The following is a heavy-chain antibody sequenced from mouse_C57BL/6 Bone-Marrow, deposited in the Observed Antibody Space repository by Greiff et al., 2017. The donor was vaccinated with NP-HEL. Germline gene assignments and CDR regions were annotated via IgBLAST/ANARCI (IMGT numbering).Heavy chain of an antibody. Sequence: EVQLQQSGTVLARPGASVKMSCKTSGYTFTSYWMHWVKQRPGQGLEWIGAIYPGNSAISYNQTFKGKATLTAVTSASTAYMERSSLTNEDSAVYYCTRERVAYDYGSTDWYLDVWGTWNTVTVSS. V-gene: IGHV1-5*01. CDR2: IYPGNSAI. CDR3: TRERVAYDYGSTDWYLDV. CDR1: GYTFTSYW. J-gene: IGHJ1*03. D-gene: IGHD2-4*01.